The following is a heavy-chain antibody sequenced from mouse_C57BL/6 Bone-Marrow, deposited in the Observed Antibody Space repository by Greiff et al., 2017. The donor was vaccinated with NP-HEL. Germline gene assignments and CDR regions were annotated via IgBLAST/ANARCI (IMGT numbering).Heavy chain of an antibody. Sequence: DVMLVESGGGLVKPGGSLKLSCAASGFTFSDYGMHWVRQAPEKGLEWVAYISSGSSTIYYADTVKGRFTISRDNAKNTLFLQVTSLRSEDTAMYYCASRYRGVYYYAMDYWGQGTSVTVSS. CDR1: GFTFSDYG. J-gene: IGHJ4*01. CDR2: ISSGSSTI. D-gene: IGHD2-12*01. V-gene: IGHV5-17*01. CDR3: ASRYRGVYYYAMDY.